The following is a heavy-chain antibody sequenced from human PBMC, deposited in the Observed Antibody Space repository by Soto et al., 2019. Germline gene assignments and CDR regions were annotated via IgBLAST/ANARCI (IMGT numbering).Heavy chain of an antibody. CDR2: TGTTGDT. Sequence: EVQLVESGGGLVQPGGSLRLSCVASGFTFSSHDMHWVRQVPGKGLEWVSGTGTTGDTYYPGSVKGRFIVSKEDAKNSLFLQMNNLRAEDTSVYYCARDLLSADGSWFFDLWGRGTLVTVTS. D-gene: IGHD2-15*01. CDR1: GFTFSSHD. V-gene: IGHV3-13*01. J-gene: IGHJ2*01. CDR3: ARDLLSADGSWFFDL.